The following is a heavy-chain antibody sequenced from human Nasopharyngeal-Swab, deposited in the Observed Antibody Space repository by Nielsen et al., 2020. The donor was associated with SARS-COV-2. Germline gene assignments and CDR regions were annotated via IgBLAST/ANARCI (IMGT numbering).Heavy chain of an antibody. J-gene: IGHJ6*02. D-gene: IGHD5-12*01. CDR2: ISGSDYST. V-gene: IGHV3-23*01. CDR3: AKDRDSGDDSDDYYHYYGMDV. CDR1: GFTFNTYA. Sequence: GESLKISCAASGFTFNTYAISWVRQAPGKGLEWVSVISGSDYSTKYADSVKGRFTISRDNSKNTVTLQMNSLRAEDTAIYYCAKDRDSGDDSDDYYHYYGMDVWGQGTTVTVSS.